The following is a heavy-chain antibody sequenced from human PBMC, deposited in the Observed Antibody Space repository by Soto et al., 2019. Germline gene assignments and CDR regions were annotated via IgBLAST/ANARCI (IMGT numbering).Heavy chain of an antibody. D-gene: IGHD2-15*01. CDR3: ARDIVVVVAATQVFDY. CDR1: GYTFTSYG. J-gene: IGHJ4*02. V-gene: IGHV1-18*01. Sequence: QVQLVQSGAEVKKPGASVKVSCKASGYTFTSYGISWVRQDPGQGLEWMGWISAYNGNTNYAQKLQGRVTKTTYTSTSTAYMELRSLRSDDTAVYYCARDIVVVVAATQVFDYWGQGTLVTVSS. CDR2: ISAYNGNT.